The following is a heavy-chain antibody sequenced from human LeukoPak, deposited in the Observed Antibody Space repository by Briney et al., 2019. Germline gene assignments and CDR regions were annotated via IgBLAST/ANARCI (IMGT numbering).Heavy chain of an antibody. CDR2: ISGSGGST. CDR1: GFTFSSYA. V-gene: IGHV3-23*01. CDR3: AKTPGDFWSGYYTYSWFDP. J-gene: IGHJ5*02. D-gene: IGHD3-3*01. Sequence: PGGSLRLSCVASGFTFSSYAMSWVRQAPGKGLEWVSAISGSGGSTYYADSVKGRFTISRDNSKNTLYLQMNSLRAEDTAVYYCAKTPGDFWSGYYTYSWFDPWGQGTLVTVSS.